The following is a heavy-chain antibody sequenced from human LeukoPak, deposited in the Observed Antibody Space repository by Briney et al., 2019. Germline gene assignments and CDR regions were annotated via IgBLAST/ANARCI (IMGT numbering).Heavy chain of an antibody. J-gene: IGHJ4*02. CDR2: IRYDGSNK. CDR1: GFTFSING. D-gene: IGHD3-22*01. V-gene: IGHV3-30*02. Sequence: PGGSLRLSCAASGFTFSINGMHWVRQAPGKGLEWVSFIRYDGSNKYYADSVKGRFTISRDNSKNTLDLQMNSLRAEDTAVYYCAKSDYYDSSGYYSVFDYWGQGTLVTVSS. CDR3: AKSDYYDSSGYYSVFDY.